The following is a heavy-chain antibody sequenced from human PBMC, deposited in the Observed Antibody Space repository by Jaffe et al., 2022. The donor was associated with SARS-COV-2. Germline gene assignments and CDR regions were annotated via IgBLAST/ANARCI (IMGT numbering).Heavy chain of an antibody. D-gene: IGHD6-13*01. J-gene: IGHJ4*02. CDR1: GFTFSSYS. CDR3: ARDGDSISWRNGLDH. V-gene: IGHV3-48*02. CDR2: ISSSSSTI. Sequence: EVQLVESGGGLVQPGGSLRLSCAASGFTFSSYSMNWVRQAPGKGLEWVSYISSSSSTIYYADSVKGRFTVSRDNAKKSLYLQMNSLRDEDTAVYYCARDGDSISWRNGLDHWGQGTLVTVSS.